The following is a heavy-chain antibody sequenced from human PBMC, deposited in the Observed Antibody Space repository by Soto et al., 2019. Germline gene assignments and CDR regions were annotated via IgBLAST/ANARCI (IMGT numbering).Heavy chain of an antibody. CDR3: ARAPQRGGYGRQFFDT. CDR1: GFRFSNYG. V-gene: IGHV3-33*01. J-gene: IGHJ5*02. Sequence: GGSLRLSCAASGFRFSNYGMHWVRQPPGKGLEWVAVIWDDGSNKYYEDSVKGRFTISRDNSRNILYLELNSLRVEDTAVYYCARAPQRGGYGRQFFDTSGQGTLVTVSS. D-gene: IGHD1-26*01. CDR2: IWDDGSNK.